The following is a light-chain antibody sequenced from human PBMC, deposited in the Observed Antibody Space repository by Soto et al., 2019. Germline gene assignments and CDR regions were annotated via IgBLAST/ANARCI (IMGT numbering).Light chain of an antibody. V-gene: IGLV2-14*01. CDR3: SSYTSSSTLVV. CDR1: SSDVGGYNY. Sequence: QSALTQPASVSGSPGQSITISCTGTSSDVGGYNYVSWYQQHPGKAPKLMIYDVSNRPSGVYNRFSGSKYGNTASLTISGLRAEDEADYYCSSYTSSSTLVVFGGGTQLTVL. J-gene: IGLJ2*01. CDR2: DVS.